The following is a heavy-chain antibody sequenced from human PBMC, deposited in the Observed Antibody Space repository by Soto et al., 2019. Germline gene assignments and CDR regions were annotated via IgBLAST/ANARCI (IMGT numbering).Heavy chain of an antibody. CDR2: INHSGST. D-gene: IGHD1-26*01. V-gene: IGHV4-34*01. CDR1: GGSFSGYY. Sequence: PSETLSLTCAVYGGSFSGYYWSWIRQPPGKGLEWIGEINHSGSTNYNPSLKSRVTISVDTSKNQFSLKLSSVTAADTAVYYCARDQGATLRWFDPWGQGTLVTVSS. J-gene: IGHJ5*02. CDR3: ARDQGATLRWFDP.